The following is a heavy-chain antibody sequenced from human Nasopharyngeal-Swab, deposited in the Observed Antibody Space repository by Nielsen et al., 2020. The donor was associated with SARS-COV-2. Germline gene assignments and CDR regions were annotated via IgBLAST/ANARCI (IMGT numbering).Heavy chain of an antibody. Sequence: GSLRLSCAVYGGSFSGYYWSWIRQPPGKGLEWIGEINHSGSTNYNPSLKSRVTISIDTSKKYFSLELSSLTAADTAVYYCARMVYADYWGQGILVTVSS. J-gene: IGHJ4*02. V-gene: IGHV4-34*01. D-gene: IGHD2-8*01. CDR1: GGSFSGYY. CDR2: INHSGST. CDR3: ARMVYADY.